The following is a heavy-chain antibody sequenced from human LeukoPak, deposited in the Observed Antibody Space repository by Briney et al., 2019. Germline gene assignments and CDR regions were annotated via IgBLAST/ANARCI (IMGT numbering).Heavy chain of an antibody. CDR1: GGSVSSNNW. CDR2: VLHSGST. J-gene: IGHJ4*01. V-gene: IGHV4-4*02. D-gene: IGHD3-22*01. Sequence: SETLSLTCTVSGGSVSSNNWWSWVRQPPGKGVEWIGEVLHSGSTNSNPSLKSRVTMSIDKSKNQYSLKLTSVTAADTAVYYCATYYDSIGYRFDYWGQGTLVTVSS. CDR3: ATYYDSIGYRFDY.